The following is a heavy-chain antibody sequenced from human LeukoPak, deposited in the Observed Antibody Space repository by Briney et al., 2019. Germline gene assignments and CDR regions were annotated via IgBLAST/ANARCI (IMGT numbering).Heavy chain of an antibody. D-gene: IGHD3-3*01. CDR2: ISSSSSYI. J-gene: IGHJ4*02. V-gene: IGHV3-21*01. CDR3: ATGGRSGVALEQ. Sequence: PGGSLRLSCAASGFTFSNYAMSWVRQAPGKGLEWVSSISSSSSYIYYADSVKGRFTISRDNAKNSLYLQMNSLRAEDTAVYYCATGGRSGVALEQWGQGTLVTVSS. CDR1: GFTFSNYA.